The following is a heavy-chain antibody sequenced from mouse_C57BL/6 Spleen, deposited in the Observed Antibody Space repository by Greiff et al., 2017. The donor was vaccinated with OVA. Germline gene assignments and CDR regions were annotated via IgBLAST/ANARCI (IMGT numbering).Heavy chain of an antibody. D-gene: IGHD1-1*01. CDR2: INPNNGGT. CDR3: AKGSSPPYYCDY. V-gene: IGHV1-26*01. J-gene: IGHJ2*01. Sequence: VQLQQSGPELVKPGASVKISCKASGYTFTDYYMNWVQQSHGKSLEWIGDINPNNGGTSYNQKFKGKATLTVDKSSSTAYMELRSLTSEDSAVYYCAKGSSPPYYCDYWGKGTTLTVSS. CDR1: GYTFTDYY.